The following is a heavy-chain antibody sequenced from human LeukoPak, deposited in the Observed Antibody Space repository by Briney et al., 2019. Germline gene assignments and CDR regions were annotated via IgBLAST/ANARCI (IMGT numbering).Heavy chain of an antibody. CDR2: INPNSGGT. Sequence: ASVKVSCKASGYTFTGYYMHWVRQAPGQGLEWMGWINPNSGGTNYAQKFQGRVTMTRDTSISTAYMELSRLRSDDTAVCYCARDPPYYYGSGSHWSTYPDWGQGTLVTVSS. D-gene: IGHD3-10*01. CDR3: ARDPPYYYGSGSHWSTYPD. J-gene: IGHJ4*02. CDR1: GYTFTGYY. V-gene: IGHV1-2*02.